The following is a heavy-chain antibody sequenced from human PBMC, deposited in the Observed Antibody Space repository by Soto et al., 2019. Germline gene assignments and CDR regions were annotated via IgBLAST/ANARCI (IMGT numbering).Heavy chain of an antibody. Sequence: EVQLVDSGGGLVQPGGSLRLSCAASGFTVSSNYMSWVRQAPGKGLEWVSVIYSGGSTYYADSVKGRFTISRDNSKNTLYLLMNSLRAEDTAVYYCARSEMYSSSWYGGWFDPWGQGTLVTVSS. CDR3: ARSEMYSSSWYGGWFDP. J-gene: IGHJ5*02. V-gene: IGHV3-66*01. CDR1: GFTVSSNY. CDR2: IYSGGST. D-gene: IGHD6-13*01.